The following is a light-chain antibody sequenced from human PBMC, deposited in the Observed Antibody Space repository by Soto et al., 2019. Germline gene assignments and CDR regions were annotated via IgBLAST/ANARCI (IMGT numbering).Light chain of an antibody. CDR2: AAS. V-gene: IGKV3-20*01. CDR1: QTVSSNY. CDR3: QLYGTSPKP. J-gene: IGKJ1*01. Sequence: EIVLTQSPGTLSLSPGERATHTCRASQTVSSNYLAWYQQKPGQAPRLLIYAASTRATGIPDRFSGSGSGTDFTLSISRQEPEDFAVYYCQLYGTSPKPFGQGTKVEIK.